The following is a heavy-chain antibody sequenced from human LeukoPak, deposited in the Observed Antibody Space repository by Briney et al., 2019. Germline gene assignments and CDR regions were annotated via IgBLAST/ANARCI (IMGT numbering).Heavy chain of an antibody. J-gene: IGHJ4*02. CDR1: GDSISSYY. V-gene: IGHV4-59*08. Sequence: SVTLSLTCTVSGDSISSYYWSWIRQPPGKGLEWIGYIFYSGSTNYNPSLKSRVTISVDTSKNQFSLKLSSVTAADTAVYYCARQYDDINWGQGTLVTVSS. CDR2: IFYSGST. CDR3: ARQYDDIN. D-gene: IGHD3-9*01.